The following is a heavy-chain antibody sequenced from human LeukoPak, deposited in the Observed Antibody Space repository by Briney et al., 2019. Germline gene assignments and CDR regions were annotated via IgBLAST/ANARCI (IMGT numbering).Heavy chain of an antibody. CDR2: IYYSGST. D-gene: IGHD6-19*01. J-gene: IGHJ6*02. Sequence: SQTLSLTCTVSGGSISSGGYYWSWIRQHPGKGLEWIGYIYYSGSTYYNPSLKSRVTISVDTSKNQFSLKLSSVTAADTAVYYCARPSHPKTNGWYYFFGMDVWGQGTTVTVSS. CDR3: ARPSHPKTNGWYYFFGMDV. V-gene: IGHV4-31*03. CDR1: GGSISSGGYY.